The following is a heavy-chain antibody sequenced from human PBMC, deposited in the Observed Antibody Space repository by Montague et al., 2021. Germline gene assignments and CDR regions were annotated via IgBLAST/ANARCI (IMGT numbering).Heavy chain of an antibody. CDR1: SGSIFHAH. Sequence: SETLSLICTVSSGSIFHAHWGWVRQPPGKGLEWLGSMFYGGATSNNPSLKSRVTMSIDTSTNQFSLKLSFVTAADTAVYYCAKQDYFVSGTSYKGFDPWGQGILVTVSS. D-gene: IGHD3-10*01. CDR2: MFYGGAT. J-gene: IGHJ5*02. V-gene: IGHV4-59*08. CDR3: AKQDYFVSGTSYKGFDP.